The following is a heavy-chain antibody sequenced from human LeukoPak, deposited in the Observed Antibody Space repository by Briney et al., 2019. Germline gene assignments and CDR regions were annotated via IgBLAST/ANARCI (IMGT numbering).Heavy chain of an antibody. J-gene: IGHJ5*02. CDR1: GYTFTNYG. Sequence: GASVKVSCKASGYTFTNYGISWLRQAPGQGLEWMGWISAYDGNTNYAQKFQGRVTMTTDTSTSTAYMELRSLRSDDTAVYYCARDKVIASAGTPNWFDPWGQGTLVTVSS. D-gene: IGHD6-13*01. CDR3: ARDKVIASAGTPNWFDP. CDR2: ISAYDGNT. V-gene: IGHV1-18*01.